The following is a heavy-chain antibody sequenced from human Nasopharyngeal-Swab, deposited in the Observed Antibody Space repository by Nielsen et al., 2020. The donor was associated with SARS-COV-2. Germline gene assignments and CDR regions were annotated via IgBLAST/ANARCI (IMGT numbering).Heavy chain of an antibody. CDR2: ISAYNGNT. CDR3: ARDNRYSYGYAGGDY. V-gene: IGHV1-18*01. D-gene: IGHD5-18*01. Sequence: ASVKVSCKASGGSFSSYAISWVRQAPGQGLEWMGWISAYNGNTNYAQKLQGRVTMTTDTSTSTAYMELRSLRSDDTAVYYCARDNRYSYGYAGGDYWGQGTLVTVSS. J-gene: IGHJ4*02. CDR1: GGSFSSYA.